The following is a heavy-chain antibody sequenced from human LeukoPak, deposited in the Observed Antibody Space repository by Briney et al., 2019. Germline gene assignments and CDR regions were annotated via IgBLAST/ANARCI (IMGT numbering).Heavy chain of an antibody. V-gene: IGHV1-69*06. D-gene: IGHD3-9*01. Sequence: SVKVSCKASGYTFTGYYMHWVRQAPGQGLEWMGGIIPIFGTANYAQKFQGRVTITADKSTSTAYMELSSLRSEDTAVYYCARGREDYDILTGYYKDSRGIYYYYYMDVWGKGTTVTVSS. CDR1: GYTFTGYY. CDR3: ARGREDYDILTGYYKDSRGIYYYYYMDV. CDR2: IIPIFGTA. J-gene: IGHJ6*03.